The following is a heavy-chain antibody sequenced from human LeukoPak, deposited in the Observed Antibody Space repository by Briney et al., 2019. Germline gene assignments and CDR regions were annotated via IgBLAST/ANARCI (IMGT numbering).Heavy chain of an antibody. V-gene: IGHV3-23*01. Sequence: QPGGSLRLSCAASGFTFSSYAMTWVRKAPGKGLEWVSSISTSGRTTYYADTVKGRFTISRDNSKNTLYLQMNSLRAEDTAVYYCAECPPRIVAYFDYWGQGTLVTVSS. D-gene: IGHD5-12*01. CDR1: GFTFSSYA. CDR2: ISTSGRTT. CDR3: AECPPRIVAYFDY. J-gene: IGHJ4*02.